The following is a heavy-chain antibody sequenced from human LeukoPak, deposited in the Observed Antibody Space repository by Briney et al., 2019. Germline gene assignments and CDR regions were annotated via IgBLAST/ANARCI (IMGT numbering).Heavy chain of an antibody. CDR1: DGSFSDHY. CDR3: AREGEHAFDI. J-gene: IGHJ3*02. Sequence: PSETLSLTCAVYDGSFSDHYWSWIRQPPGKGLEWIGEINHSGSTNYNPSLRSRVTISVDTSKNQFSLKLRSVTAADTAVYYCAREGEHAFDIWGQGTMVTVSS. V-gene: IGHV4-34*01. CDR2: INHSGST.